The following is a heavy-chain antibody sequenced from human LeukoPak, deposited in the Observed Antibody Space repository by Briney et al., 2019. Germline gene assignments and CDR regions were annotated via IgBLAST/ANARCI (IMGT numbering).Heavy chain of an antibody. V-gene: IGHV4-38-2*02. CDR3: ARGSNSGWRRPFDY. D-gene: IGHD6-19*01. CDR2: IYHSGST. Sequence: SETLSLTCTVSGYSISSGYYWGWIRQPPGKGLEWIGSIYHSGSTYYNPSLKSRVTMSVDTSKNQFSLKLSSVTAADTAVYYCARGSNSGWRRPFDYWGQGTLVTVSS. J-gene: IGHJ4*02. CDR1: GYSISSGYY.